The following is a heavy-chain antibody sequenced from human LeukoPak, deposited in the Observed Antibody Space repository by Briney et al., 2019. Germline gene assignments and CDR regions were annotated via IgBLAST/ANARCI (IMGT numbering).Heavy chain of an antibody. D-gene: IGHD3-22*01. V-gene: IGHV3-74*03. CDR3: ARPYDSNSYYYY. CDR1: GFTFSSYW. CDR2: INSDGSST. Sequence: PGGSLRLSCAASGFTFSSYWMHWVRQAPGKGLVWVSRINSDGSSTKYADSVKGRFTISRGNAKNTLYLQMNSLRAEDTAVYYCARPYDSNSYYYYWGQGTLVTVSS. J-gene: IGHJ4*02.